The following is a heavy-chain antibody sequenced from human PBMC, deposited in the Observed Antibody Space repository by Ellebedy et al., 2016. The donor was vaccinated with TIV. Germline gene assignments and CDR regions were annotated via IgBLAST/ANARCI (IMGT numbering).Heavy chain of an antibody. V-gene: IGHV3-43*01. J-gene: IGHJ4*02. CDR3: AKDRPEEKRNWSFFDY. Sequence: PGGSLRLSCAASGFTFDDYSMHWVRQAPGKGLEWVSFISWDSGRSYYADSVKGRFTISRDNSKSSLYLQMSSLKIEDTAIYFCAKDRPEEKRNWSFFDYWGQGTLVIVSS. CDR1: GFTFDDYS. CDR2: ISWDSGRS.